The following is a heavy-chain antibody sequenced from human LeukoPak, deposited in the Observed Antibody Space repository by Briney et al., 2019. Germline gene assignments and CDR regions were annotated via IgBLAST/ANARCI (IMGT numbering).Heavy chain of an antibody. Sequence: ASVKVSCKASGYTFTSYYMHWVRQAPGQGLEWMGIINPSGGSTSYAQKFQGRVTMTRDTSTSTVYMELSSLRSEDTAVYYCARSVGPIVVVPAAIIWFDPWGQGTLVTVSS. J-gene: IGHJ5*02. CDR3: ARSVGPIVVVPAAIIWFDP. D-gene: IGHD2-2*02. CDR2: INPSGGST. V-gene: IGHV1-46*01. CDR1: GYTFTSYY.